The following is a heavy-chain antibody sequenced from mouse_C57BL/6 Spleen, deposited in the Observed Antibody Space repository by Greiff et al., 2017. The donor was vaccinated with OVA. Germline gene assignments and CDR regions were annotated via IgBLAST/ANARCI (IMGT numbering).Heavy chain of an antibody. J-gene: IGHJ1*03. CDR2: IDPETGGT. Sequence: VNVVESGAELVRPGASVTLSCKASGYTFTDYEMHWVKQTPVHGLEWIGAIDPETGGTAYNPKFKGKAILTADKSSSTAYMELRSLTSEDSAVYYCTRSLHYYGSSYWYFDVWGTGTTVTVSS. CDR1: GYTFTDYE. V-gene: IGHV1-15*01. CDR3: TRSLHYYGSSYWYFDV. D-gene: IGHD1-1*01.